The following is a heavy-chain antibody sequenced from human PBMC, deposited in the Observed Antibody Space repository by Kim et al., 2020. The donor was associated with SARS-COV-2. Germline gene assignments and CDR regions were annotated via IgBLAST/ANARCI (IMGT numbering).Heavy chain of an antibody. V-gene: IGHV3-15*01. CDR1: GFTFSNAW. CDR3: TTDPIKQQLVRDY. CDR2: IKSKTDGGTT. D-gene: IGHD6-13*01. J-gene: IGHJ4*02. Sequence: GGSLRLSCAASGFTFSNAWMSWVRQAPGKGLEWVGRIKSKTDGGTTDYAAPVKGRFTISRDDSKNTLYLQMNSLKTEDTAVYYCTTDPIKQQLVRDYWGQGTLVTVSS.